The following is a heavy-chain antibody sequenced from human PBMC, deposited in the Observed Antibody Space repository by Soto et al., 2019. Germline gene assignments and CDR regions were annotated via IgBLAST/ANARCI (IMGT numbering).Heavy chain of an antibody. J-gene: IGHJ4*02. D-gene: IGHD5-18*01. V-gene: IGHV4-39*01. Sequence: SETLSLTCTVSGDSISGSPYFWGWIRQPPGKRLEWIGSVFYDGYTLYTPSLRSRVTISVDTSKNQFSLRLTSVTATDTSIYYCARGFGYVLPPPAVDYWGQGTLVTVSS. CDR2: VFYDGYT. CDR3: ARGFGYVLPPPAVDY. CDR1: GDSISGSPYF.